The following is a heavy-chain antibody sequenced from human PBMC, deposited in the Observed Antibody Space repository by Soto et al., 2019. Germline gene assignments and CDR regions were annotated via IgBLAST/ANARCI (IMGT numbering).Heavy chain of an antibody. CDR3: ARDRYYYDSSGHYMFDY. V-gene: IGHV1-18*01. CDR2: ISAYNGNA. J-gene: IGHJ4*01. D-gene: IGHD3-22*01. Sequence: GASVKVSCKASGYTFTSYGLSWVRQAPGQGLEWMGWISAYNGNANYAQKLQDRLTMTTDTSTSTAYMELRSLRSDDTAVYFCARDRYYYDSSGHYMFDYWGQGTLVTVSS. CDR1: GYTFTSYG.